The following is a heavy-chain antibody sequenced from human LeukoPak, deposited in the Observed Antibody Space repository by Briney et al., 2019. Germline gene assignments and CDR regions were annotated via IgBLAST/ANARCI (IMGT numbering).Heavy chain of an antibody. Sequence: ASVKVSCKASGYTFTSYGISWVRQAPGQGLEWMGWISAYNGNTNYAQKLQSRVTMTTDTSTSTAYMELRSLRSDDTAVYYCARGGDIVVVVAAIDYWGQGTLVTVSS. CDR1: GYTFTSYG. CDR2: ISAYNGNT. D-gene: IGHD2-15*01. J-gene: IGHJ4*02. CDR3: ARGGDIVVVVAAIDY. V-gene: IGHV1-18*01.